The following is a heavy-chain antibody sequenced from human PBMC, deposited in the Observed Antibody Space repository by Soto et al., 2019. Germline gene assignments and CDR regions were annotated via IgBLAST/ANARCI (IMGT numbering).Heavy chain of an antibody. J-gene: IGHJ6*02. Sequence: ASVKVSCKASGYTFTDYYMHWVRQAPGQGLEWMGWINPNSGGTNYAQKFQGRVTMTRDTSISTAYMELNRLRSDDTAVYYCARDVFCGGAPACPDMDVWGQGTTVTVSS. V-gene: IGHV1-2*02. D-gene: IGHD2-21*01. CDR2: INPNSGGT. CDR3: ARDVFCGGAPACPDMDV. CDR1: GYTFTDYY.